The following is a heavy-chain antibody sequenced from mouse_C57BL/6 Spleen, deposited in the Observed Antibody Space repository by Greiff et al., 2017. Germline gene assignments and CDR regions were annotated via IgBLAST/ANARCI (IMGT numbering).Heavy chain of an antibody. Sequence: EVQLVESEGGLVQPGSSMKFSCTASGFTFSDYYMAWVRQVPEKGLEWVANINYDGSSTYYLDSLKSRFIISRDNAKNILYLQMSSLKSEDTATYYCARDSSGYGSAMDYWGQGTSVTVSS. V-gene: IGHV5-16*01. CDR3: ARDSSGYGSAMDY. CDR1: GFTFSDYY. D-gene: IGHD3-2*02. CDR2: INYDGSST. J-gene: IGHJ4*01.